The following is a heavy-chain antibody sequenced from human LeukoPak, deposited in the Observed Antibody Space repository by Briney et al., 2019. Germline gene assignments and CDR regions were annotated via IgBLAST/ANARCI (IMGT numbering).Heavy chain of an antibody. Sequence: PGGSLRLSCEASGFTFSRYGMPWVRQAPGKGLEWVAVIWFDGNNKYYADSVKGRFTISRDNSKNTLYLQMNSLRAEDTAVYYCARSSSYNYYYYMDVWGKGTTVTVSS. CDR1: GFTFSRYG. CDR2: IWFDGNNK. V-gene: IGHV3-33*01. CDR3: ARSSSYNYYYYMDV. D-gene: IGHD6-6*01. J-gene: IGHJ6*03.